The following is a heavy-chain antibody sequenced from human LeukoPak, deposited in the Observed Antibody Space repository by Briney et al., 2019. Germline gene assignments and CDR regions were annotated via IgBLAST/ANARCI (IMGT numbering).Heavy chain of an antibody. J-gene: IGHJ3*02. CDR2: ISYDGSNK. D-gene: IGHD6-19*01. CDR1: GFTFSSYA. CDR3: ASPQTEIIAVAENAFDI. Sequence: GGSLRLSCAASGFTFSSYAMHWVRQAPGKGLEWVAVISYDGSNKYYADSVKGRFTISRDNSKHTLYLQMNSLRAEDTAVYYCASPQTEIIAVAENAFDIWGQGTMVTVSS. V-gene: IGHV3-30-3*01.